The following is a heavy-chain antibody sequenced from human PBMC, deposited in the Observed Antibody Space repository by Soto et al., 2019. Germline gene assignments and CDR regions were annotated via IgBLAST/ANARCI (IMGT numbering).Heavy chain of an antibody. V-gene: IGHV3-74*01. J-gene: IGHJ4*02. CDR1: GFTFSNYW. CDR3: VRDSHGDY. Sequence: EVQLVESGGGLVQPGGSLRLSCAASGFTFSNYWMHWVRQAPGKGLAWVARIDHDGSTDYAGSVRGRFTVSRDNAENMLYLQMISLRDDDTALYYCVRDSHGDYWGQGTLVTVSS. CDR2: IDHDGST.